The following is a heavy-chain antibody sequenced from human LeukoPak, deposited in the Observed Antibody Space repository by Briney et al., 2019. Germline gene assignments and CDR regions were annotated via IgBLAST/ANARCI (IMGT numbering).Heavy chain of an antibody. CDR3: AKDIVVVPAPVGYFDL. Sequence: GGSLRLSCPPSRFTFRRYSMRWVRQAPGQGLEWVSGISGSGGSTYYADSVKGRFTISRDNSKNTEYLQMNSLRAEDTAVYYCAKDIVVVPAPVGYFDLWGRGTLVTVSS. CDR1: RFTFRRYS. CDR2: ISGSGGST. D-gene: IGHD2-2*01. J-gene: IGHJ2*01. V-gene: IGHV3-23*01.